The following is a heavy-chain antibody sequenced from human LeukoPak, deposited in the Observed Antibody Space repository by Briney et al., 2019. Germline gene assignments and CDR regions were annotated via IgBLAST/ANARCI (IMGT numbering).Heavy chain of an antibody. J-gene: IGHJ6*03. CDR3: ARNGILRYFDWPDYYMDV. V-gene: IGHV4-4*07. Sequence: SETLSLTCTVSGGSISSYYWSWIRQPAGKGLEWIGRIYTSGSTYYNPSLKSRVTMSVDRSKNQFSLKLSSVTAADTAVYYCARNGILRYFDWPDYYMDVWGKGTTVTVSS. CDR1: GGSISSYY. CDR2: IYTSGST. D-gene: IGHD3-9*01.